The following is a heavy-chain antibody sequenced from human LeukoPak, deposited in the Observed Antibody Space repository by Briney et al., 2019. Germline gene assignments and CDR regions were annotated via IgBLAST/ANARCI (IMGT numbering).Heavy chain of an antibody. CDR2: IYYSGST. CDR3: ARAVNSGYDSCSWFDP. Sequence: PSETLSLTCTVSGGSISSSSYYWGWIRQPPGKGLEWIGSIYYSGSTYYNPSLKSRVTISVDTSKNQFSLKLSSVTAADTAVYYCARAVNSGYDSCSWFDPWGQGTLVTVSS. J-gene: IGHJ5*02. D-gene: IGHD5-12*01. V-gene: IGHV4-39*07. CDR1: GGSISSSSYY.